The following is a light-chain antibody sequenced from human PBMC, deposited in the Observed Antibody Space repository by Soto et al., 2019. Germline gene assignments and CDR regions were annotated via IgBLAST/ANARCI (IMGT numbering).Light chain of an antibody. Sequence: QSVLTQPASVSGSPGQSITISCTGTSXDVGGNNYVSWYQQHPGTAPKLMIYEVTDRPSGVSPRFSGSKSGNTASLTISGLRADDAADYYCSSYTSSITLVFGTGTKVTVL. J-gene: IGLJ1*01. CDR1: SXDVGGNNY. V-gene: IGLV2-14*01. CDR3: SSYTSSITLV. CDR2: EVT.